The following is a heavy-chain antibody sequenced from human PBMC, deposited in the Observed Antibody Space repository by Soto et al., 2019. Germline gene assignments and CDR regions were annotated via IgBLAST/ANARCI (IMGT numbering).Heavy chain of an antibody. V-gene: IGHV1-46*01. CDR1: GYTFTRYD. Sequence: ASVKVSCKASGYTFTRYDMHWVLEAPGQGLEWMGIINPSGGSTSYAQKFQGRVTMTRDSSTRTVYMELSSLRSEDTAVYYCAREDLLYRRDGMDVWGQGTTVTVSS. CDR2: INPSGGST. J-gene: IGHJ6*02. D-gene: IGHD1-26*01. CDR3: AREDLLYRRDGMDV.